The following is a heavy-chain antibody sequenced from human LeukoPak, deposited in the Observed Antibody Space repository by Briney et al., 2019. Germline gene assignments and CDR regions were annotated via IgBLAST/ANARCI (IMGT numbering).Heavy chain of an antibody. Sequence: SETLSLTCTVSGGSISSYSWSWIRQPAGKGLEWIGHMYTSGITNYNPSLKSRVTMSVDTSKKQFSLKLSSVTAADTAVYYCASRDANTAAAFDIWGQGRMLTVSS. D-gene: IGHD2-21*02. CDR2: MYTSGIT. J-gene: IGHJ3*02. CDR1: GGSISSYS. V-gene: IGHV4-4*07. CDR3: ASRDANTAAAFDI.